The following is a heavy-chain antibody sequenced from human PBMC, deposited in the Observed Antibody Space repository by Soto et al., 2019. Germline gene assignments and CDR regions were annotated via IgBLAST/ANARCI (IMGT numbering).Heavy chain of an antibody. CDR3: ARVQCSGGSCSHELGAFDI. CDR1: GYTFTSYA. V-gene: IGHV1-3*01. Sequence: GASVKVSCKASGYTFTSYAMHWVRQAPGQRLEWMGWINAGNGNTKYSQKFQGRVTITRDTSASTAYMELSSLRSEDTAVYYCARVQCSGGSCSHELGAFDIWGQGTMVTVSS. D-gene: IGHD2-15*01. CDR2: INAGNGNT. J-gene: IGHJ3*02.